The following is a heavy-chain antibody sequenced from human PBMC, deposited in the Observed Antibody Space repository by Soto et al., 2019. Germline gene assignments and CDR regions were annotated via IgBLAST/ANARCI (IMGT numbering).Heavy chain of an antibody. J-gene: IGHJ4*02. V-gene: IGHV3-48*01. CDR3: ARAGYIVPDY. Sequence: EVQLVESGGGLVQPGGSLRLSCAASGFTFSSYSMNWVRQAPGKGLEWVSYISSSSSTIYYADSVKGRFTISRDNAKNSLYLQMNSLRAEDTAVYYCARAGYIVPDYWGQGTLVTVSS. CDR2: ISSSSSTI. D-gene: IGHD5-12*01. CDR1: GFTFSSYS.